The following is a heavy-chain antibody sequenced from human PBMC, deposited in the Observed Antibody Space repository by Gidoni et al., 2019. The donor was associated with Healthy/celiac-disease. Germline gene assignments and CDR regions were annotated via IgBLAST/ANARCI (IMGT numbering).Heavy chain of an antibody. CDR2: MNPNSGNT. CDR3: ARTGYSYGDGRYYFDY. D-gene: IGHD5-18*01. J-gene: IGHJ4*02. Sequence: QVQLVQSGAEVKKPGASVKVSCKASGYTFPSYDINWVRQATGQGLEWMGWMNPNSGNTGYAQKFQGRVTMTRNTSISTAYMELSSLRSEDTAVYYCARTGYSYGDGRYYFDYWGQGTLVTVSS. V-gene: IGHV1-8*01. CDR1: GYTFPSYD.